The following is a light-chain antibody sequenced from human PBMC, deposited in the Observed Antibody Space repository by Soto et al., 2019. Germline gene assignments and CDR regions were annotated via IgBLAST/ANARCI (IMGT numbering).Light chain of an antibody. CDR2: ENN. CDR3: QSYDSGLSGDV. V-gene: IGLV1-40*01. Sequence: QSVLTQPPSVSEAPGQRVTISCTGSSSNIGAGYEEHWYQQVTGTAPKLLIYENNNRPSGVPDRFSGSKSGTSASLAITGLQAENEAEYYCQSYDSGLSGDVFGAGIKLTVL. CDR1: SSNIGAGYE. J-gene: IGLJ1*01.